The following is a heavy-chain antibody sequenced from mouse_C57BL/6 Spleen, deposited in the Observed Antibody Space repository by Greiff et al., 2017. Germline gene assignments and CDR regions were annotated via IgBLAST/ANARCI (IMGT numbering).Heavy chain of an antibody. D-gene: IGHD1-1*01. Sequence: QVQLKQSGAELMKPGASVKLSCKATGYTFTGYWIEWVKQRPGHGLEWIGEILPGSGSTNYNEKFKGKATFTADTSSNTAYMQLSSLTTEDSAIYYCASPYYYGSSYDWFAYWGQGTLVTVSA. CDR2: ILPGSGST. V-gene: IGHV1-9*01. CDR3: ASPYYYGSSYDWFAY. J-gene: IGHJ3*01. CDR1: GYTFTGYW.